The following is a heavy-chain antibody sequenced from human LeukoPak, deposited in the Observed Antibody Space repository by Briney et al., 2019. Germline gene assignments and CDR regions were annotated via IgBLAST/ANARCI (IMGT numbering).Heavy chain of an antibody. D-gene: IGHD3-22*01. Sequence: SETLSLTCTVSGGSISSSSYYWGWIRQPPGKGLEWIGSIYYSGSTYYNPSLKSRVTISVDTSKNQFSLKLSSVTAADTAVYYCASPPIFYTSSGYLPPLYWGQGTLVTVSS. J-gene: IGHJ4*02. CDR2: IYYSGST. V-gene: IGHV4-39*07. CDR3: ASPPIFYTSSGYLPPLY. CDR1: GGSISSSSYY.